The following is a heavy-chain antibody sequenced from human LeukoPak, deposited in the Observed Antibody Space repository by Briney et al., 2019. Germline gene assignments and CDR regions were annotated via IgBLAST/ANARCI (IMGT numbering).Heavy chain of an antibody. J-gene: IGHJ4*02. CDR3: ARGPDYGDRLDYFDY. CDR1: GFTFTRHW. CDR2: VKKDGNQ. V-gene: IGHV3-7*01. D-gene: IGHD4-17*01. Sequence: GGSLRLSCAASGFTFTRHWMGWVRQAPGKGLEWVASVKKDGNQYSVDSVKGRFIISRDNTRNSLSHQMSSLRVEDTAIYFCARGPDYGDRLDYFDYWGQGTLVTVSS.